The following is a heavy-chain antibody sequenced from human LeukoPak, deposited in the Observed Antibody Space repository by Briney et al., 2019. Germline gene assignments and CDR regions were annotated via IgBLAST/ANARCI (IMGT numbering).Heavy chain of an antibody. Sequence: GGSLRLSCAASGFTFSSYGMHWVRQAPGKGLEWVAAIWYDGSNKYYADSVKGRFTISRDNSKNTLYLQMNSLRAEDTAVYYCAKNYYGSGSDPHDAFDIWGQGTMVTVSS. V-gene: IGHV3-33*06. CDR2: IWYDGSNK. D-gene: IGHD3-10*01. J-gene: IGHJ3*02. CDR3: AKNYYGSGSDPHDAFDI. CDR1: GFTFSSYG.